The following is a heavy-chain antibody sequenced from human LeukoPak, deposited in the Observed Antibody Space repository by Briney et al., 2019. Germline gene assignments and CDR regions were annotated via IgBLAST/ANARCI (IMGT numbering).Heavy chain of an antibody. CDR1: GFTFSSYS. V-gene: IGHV3-21*01. D-gene: IGHD3-10*01. CDR3: ARDPRAYYYCSGSYEPSDY. CDR2: ISSSSSYI. J-gene: IGHJ4*02. Sequence: GGSLRLSCAASGFTFSSYSMNWVRQAPGKGLEWVSSISSSSSYIYYADSVKGRFTISRDNAKNSLYLQMNSLRAEDTAAYYCARDPRAYYYCSGSYEPSDYWGQGTLVTVSS.